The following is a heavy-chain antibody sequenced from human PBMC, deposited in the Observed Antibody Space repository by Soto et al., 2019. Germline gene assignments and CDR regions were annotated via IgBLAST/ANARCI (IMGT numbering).Heavy chain of an antibody. Sequence: QVQLVQSGAEEKKPGASVKVSCKASGYTFTSYAMHWVRQAPGQRLEWMGWINACNGNTKYSQKFQGRVTITRDTSASTAYMELSSLRSEDTAVYYCARGSGYYDWVDCWGQGTLVTVSS. V-gene: IGHV1-3*05. CDR3: ARGSGYYDWVDC. J-gene: IGHJ4*02. D-gene: IGHD3-22*01. CDR2: INACNGNT. CDR1: GYTFTSYA.